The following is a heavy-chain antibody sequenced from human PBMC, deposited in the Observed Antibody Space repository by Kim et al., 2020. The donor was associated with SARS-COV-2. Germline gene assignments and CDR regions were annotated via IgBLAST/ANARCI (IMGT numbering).Heavy chain of an antibody. V-gene: IGHV3-53*01. CDR1: GFTVSSNY. J-gene: IGHJ4*02. CDR3: ASGVKA. Sequence: GGSLRLSCAASGFTVSSNYISWVRQAPGKGLEWLSVFSCGENTHYADSVKGRFTISRDISKNTLYLQMNSLRAEDTAVYYCASGVKAWCQGTQVTVSS. D-gene: IGHD2-8*01. CDR2: FSCGENT.